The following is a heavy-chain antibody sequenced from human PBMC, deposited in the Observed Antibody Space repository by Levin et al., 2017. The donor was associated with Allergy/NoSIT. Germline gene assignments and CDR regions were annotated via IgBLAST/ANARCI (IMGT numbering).Heavy chain of an antibody. Sequence: GGSLRLSCAASGFTFSNVWMTWVRQAPGKGLEWVGRIKRKIDGGTTDYAAPVKGEFTISRDDSKNTAYLEIKSLKTEDTAVYYCTTGDCGGGSCHAFDYWGRGTLVTVSS. CDR3: TTGDCGGGSCHAFDY. J-gene: IGHJ4*02. D-gene: IGHD2-15*01. V-gene: IGHV3-15*01. CDR2: IKRKIDGGTT. CDR1: GFTFSNVW.